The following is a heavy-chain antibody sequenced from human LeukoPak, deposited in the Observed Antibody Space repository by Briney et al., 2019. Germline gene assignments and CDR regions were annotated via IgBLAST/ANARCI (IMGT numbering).Heavy chain of an antibody. CDR1: GFTFSRYE. J-gene: IGHJ4*02. CDR3: ARDSPPRAFDY. CDR2: ISSSGSTI. Sequence: GGSLRLSCAASGFTFSRYEMNWVRQAPGKGLEWVSYISSSGSTIYYADSVKGRFTISRDNAKDSLYLQMNSLRAEDTAVYYCARDSPPRAFDYWGQGTLVTVSS. V-gene: IGHV3-48*03.